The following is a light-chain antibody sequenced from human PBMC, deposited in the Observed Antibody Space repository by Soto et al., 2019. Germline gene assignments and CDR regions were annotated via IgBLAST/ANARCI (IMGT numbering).Light chain of an antibody. J-gene: IGKJ1*01. V-gene: IGKV1-6*01. CDR1: QDIRNE. CDR3: LQDYNYPRA. CDR2: AAS. Sequence: AIQMTQSPSSLSASVGDRVTITCRASQDIRNELGWYQQKPGKAPKLLIYAASTLQSGVSSRFSGSGYCTQFTLTISSLQPVDFSTYYCLQDYNYPRAFGQGTRVEIK.